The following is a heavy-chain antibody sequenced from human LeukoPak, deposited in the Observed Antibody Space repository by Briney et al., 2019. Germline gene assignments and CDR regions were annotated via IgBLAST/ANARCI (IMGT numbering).Heavy chain of an antibody. J-gene: IGHJ4*02. V-gene: IGHV1-24*01. D-gene: IGHD3-3*01. CDR2: FDPEDGET. Sequence: ASVKVSCKASGGTFSSYAISWVRQAPGKGLEWMGGFDPEDGETIYAQKFQGRVTMTEDTSTDTAYMELSSLRSEDTAVYYFATPDYDFWSGLKNWGQGTLVTVSS. CDR3: ATPDYDFWSGLKN. CDR1: GGTFSSYA.